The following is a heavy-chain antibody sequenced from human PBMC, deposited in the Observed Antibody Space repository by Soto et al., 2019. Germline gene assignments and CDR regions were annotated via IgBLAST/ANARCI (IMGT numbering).Heavy chain of an antibody. D-gene: IGHD6-19*01. CDR2: IYHSGST. CDR3: ARGSSGWYGGNWFDP. V-gene: IGHV4-4*02. Sequence: SETLSLTCAVSGGSISSSNWWSWVRQPPGKGLEWIGEIYHSGSTNYNPSLKSRVTISVDKSKNQFSLKLSSVTAADTAVYYCARGSSGWYGGNWFDPWGQGTLVTVSS. J-gene: IGHJ5*02. CDR1: GGSISSSNW.